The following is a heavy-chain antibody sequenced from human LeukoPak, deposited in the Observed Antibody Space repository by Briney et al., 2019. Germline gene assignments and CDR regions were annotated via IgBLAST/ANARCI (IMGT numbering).Heavy chain of an antibody. V-gene: IGHV4-31*11. CDR2: IYYSGST. Sequence: PSETLSLTCAVYGGSFSGYYWSWIRQHPGKGLEWIGYIYYSGSTYYNPSLKSRVTISVDTSKNQFSLKLSSVTAADTAVYYCARGGGWRTVTTRFDPWGQGTLVTVSS. J-gene: IGHJ5*02. CDR3: ARGGGWRTVTTRFDP. CDR1: GGSFSGYY. D-gene: IGHD4-17*01.